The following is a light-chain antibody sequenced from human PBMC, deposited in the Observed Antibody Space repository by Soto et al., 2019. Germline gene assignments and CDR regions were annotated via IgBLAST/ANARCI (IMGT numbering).Light chain of an antibody. CDR3: QHYNSYPLT. CDR1: QTISSW. CDR2: KAS. V-gene: IGKV1-5*03. J-gene: IGKJ4*01. Sequence: DIQMTQSPFTLSGSVGDRVTITCRASQTISSWLAWYQQKPGKAPKLLIYKASTLKSGVPSRFSGSGSGTEFTLTISSLQPDDFATYYCQHYNSYPLTFGGGTKVDIK.